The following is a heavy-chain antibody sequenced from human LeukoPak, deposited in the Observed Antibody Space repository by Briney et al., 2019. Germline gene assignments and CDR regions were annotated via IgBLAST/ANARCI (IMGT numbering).Heavy chain of an antibody. Sequence: TVASVKVSCKASGYTFTYRYLHWVRQAPGQALEWMGWITPFNGNTNYAQKFQDRVTITRDRSMSTAYMELSSLRSEDTAMYYCAILGEDKGIAAAGTQAFDIWGQGTMVTVSS. D-gene: IGHD6-13*01. V-gene: IGHV1-45*02. CDR2: ITPFNGNT. CDR3: AILGEDKGIAAAGTQAFDI. J-gene: IGHJ3*02. CDR1: GYTFTYRY.